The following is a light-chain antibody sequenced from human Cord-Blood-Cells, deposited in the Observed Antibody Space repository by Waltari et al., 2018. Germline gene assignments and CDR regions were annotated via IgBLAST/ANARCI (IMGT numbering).Light chain of an antibody. CDR3: QVWDSSSDHPV. V-gene: IGLV3-21*04. J-gene: IGLJ2*01. CDR1: NIGSKS. Sequence: SYVLTQPPSVSVAPGKTARITCGGNNIGSKSVHWYQQKPGQAPVLVIYYDSDRPSGIPERFSGSNSGNTATLTSSRVEVGDEADYYCQVWDSSSDHPVFGGGTKLTVL. CDR2: YDS.